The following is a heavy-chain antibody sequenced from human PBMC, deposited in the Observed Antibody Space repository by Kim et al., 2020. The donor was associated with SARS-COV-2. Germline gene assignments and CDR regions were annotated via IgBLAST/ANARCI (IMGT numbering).Heavy chain of an antibody. D-gene: IGHD3-22*01. CDR3: ATGPTYYYDSSGYYPDAFDI. Sequence: ASVKVSCKASGYTFTSYYMHWVRQAPGQGLEWMGIINPSGGSTSYAQKFQGRVTMTRDTSTSTVYMELSSLRSEDTAVYYCATGPTYYYDSSGYYPDAFDIWGQGTMVTVSS. CDR1: GYTFTSYY. V-gene: IGHV1-46*01. J-gene: IGHJ3*02. CDR2: INPSGGST.